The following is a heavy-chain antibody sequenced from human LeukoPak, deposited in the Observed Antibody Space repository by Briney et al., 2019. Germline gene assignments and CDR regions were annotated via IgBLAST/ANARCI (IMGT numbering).Heavy chain of an antibody. Sequence: LRSPSLTSAVSGGSPTVVVSCWGCVRQPPRDCRGWVWYIYDGGSSYYNPYLKSRVTITVDTDTNKFSLKLSSITVADTAAYYYYSSYQADYFDFWGRGTLVTVSS. CDR2: IYDGGSS. J-gene: IGHJ4*02. CDR3: YSSYQADYFDF. CDR1: GGSPTVVVSC. D-gene: IGHD6-13*01. V-gene: IGHV4-30-4*01.